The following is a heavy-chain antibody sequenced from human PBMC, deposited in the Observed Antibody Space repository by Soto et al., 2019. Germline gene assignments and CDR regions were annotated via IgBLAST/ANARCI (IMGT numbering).Heavy chain of an antibody. CDR3: AKTYGGNIGSYYYYGMDV. D-gene: IGHD4-17*01. J-gene: IGHJ6*02. V-gene: IGHV1-69*13. CDR2: IIPIFGTA. CDR1: GGTCRSYA. Sequence: SVQGACKASGGTCRSYASSWVRQAPGQGLEWMGGIIPIFGTANYAQKFQGRVTITADESTSTAYMELSSLRSEDTAVYYCAKTYGGNIGSYYYYGMDVWGQGTTVTVSS.